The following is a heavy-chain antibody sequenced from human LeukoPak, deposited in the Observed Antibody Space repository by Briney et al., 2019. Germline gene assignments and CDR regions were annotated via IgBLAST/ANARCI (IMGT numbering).Heavy chain of an antibody. J-gene: IGHJ4*02. V-gene: IGHV3-23*01. CDR1: GFTLSSYA. CDR3: AKDRYVVGAFEGY. Sequence: GGSLTLAWAASGFTLSSYAMSWVSQAAGKGLEWVSAISGSGGSTYYADSLKGRFTISRDKSKNTVSLQMNSLRAEDTAVYYCAKDRYVVGAFEGYWGQGTVVTVSS. CDR2: ISGSGGST. D-gene: IGHD1-14*01.